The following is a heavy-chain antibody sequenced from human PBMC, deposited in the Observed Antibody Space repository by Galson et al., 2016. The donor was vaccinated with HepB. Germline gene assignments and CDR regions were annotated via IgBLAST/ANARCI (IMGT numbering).Heavy chain of an antibody. D-gene: IGHD3-10*01. CDR3: AREDEQEIRGHYYYNGMDV. J-gene: IGHJ6*02. CDR1: GFTFTTYA. Sequence: SLRLSCAASGFTFTTYAMHRVRQAPGKGLEWVAAISYDGRNIYYADSVKGRFTISRDNSKNTLYLQVNSLRGEDTAVYYCAREDEQEIRGHYYYNGMDVWGQGTTVIVSS. CDR2: ISYDGRNI. V-gene: IGHV3-30*04.